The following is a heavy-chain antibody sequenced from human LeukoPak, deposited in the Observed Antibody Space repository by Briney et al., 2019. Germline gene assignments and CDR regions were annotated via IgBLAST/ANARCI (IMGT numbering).Heavy chain of an antibody. CDR2: IYHRGST. CDR3: ARGAEYYAIWRGYAGYSDY. Sequence: SETLSLTCTVSGYSISNGYYWGWIRQPPGKGLEWVSSIYHRGSTYYNPSLRSRVTISLDRSKKKFSLKLTSVTAADTAVYFCARGAEYYAIWRGYAGYSDYWGQGISVTASS. V-gene: IGHV4-38-2*02. CDR1: GYSISNGYY. D-gene: IGHD3-3*01. J-gene: IGHJ4*02.